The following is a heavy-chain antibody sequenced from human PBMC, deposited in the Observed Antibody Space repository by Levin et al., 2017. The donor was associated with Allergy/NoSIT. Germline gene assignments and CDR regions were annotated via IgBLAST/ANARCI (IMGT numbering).Heavy chain of an antibody. J-gene: IGHJ6*02. Sequence: PGESLKISCAASGFIFSDYYMSWIRQAPGKGLEWVSYMSNSGTTVFHTDSVKGRFTISRDNAKNSLYLQMNSLRAEDTAVYYCARDSCSSISCYNHGMDVWGQGTTVTVSS. V-gene: IGHV3-11*01. CDR2: MSNSGTTV. D-gene: IGHD2-2*02. CDR1: GFIFSDYY. CDR3: ARDSCSSISCYNHGMDV.